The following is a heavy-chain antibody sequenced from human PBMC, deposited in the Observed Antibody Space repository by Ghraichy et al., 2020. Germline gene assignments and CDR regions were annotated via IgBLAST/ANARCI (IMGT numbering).Heavy chain of an antibody. Sequence: GESLNISCAASGFAFVSYGIHWVRQAPGKGLEWVAISSYDGSHQYYADSVKGRFSISRENSKNTLYLQMNSLRAEDTAVYYCARDQRHSTVTTSPLYWGQGTLVTVSS. CDR1: GFAFVSYG. J-gene: IGHJ4*02. D-gene: IGHD4-17*01. V-gene: IGHV3-33*05. CDR2: SSYDGSHQ. CDR3: ARDQRHSTVTTSPLY.